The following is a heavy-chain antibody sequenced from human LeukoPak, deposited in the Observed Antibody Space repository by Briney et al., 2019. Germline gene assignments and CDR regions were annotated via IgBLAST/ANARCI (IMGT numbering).Heavy chain of an antibody. CDR3: ARDPGYCTNGLCDY. V-gene: IGHV4-38-2*02. D-gene: IGHD2-8*01. CDR2: IYYSGNT. CDR1: GYTISSGYY. J-gene: IGHJ4*02. Sequence: PSETLSLTCTVSGYTISSGYYWGWIRPPPGKGLEWIGSIYYSGNTYYNPSLKSRVPISVDTSKNQFSLKLSSVTAADTAVYYCARDPGYCTNGLCDYWGQGNLVTVSS.